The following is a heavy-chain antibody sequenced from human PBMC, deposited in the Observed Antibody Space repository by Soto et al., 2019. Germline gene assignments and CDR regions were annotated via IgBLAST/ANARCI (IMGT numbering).Heavy chain of an antibody. J-gene: IGHJ3*02. CDR3: ARHDDSGSFINGFDI. Sequence: QLQLQESGPGLVKPSETLSLTCTVSGGSISSSGYFWGGIRQSPEKGPEWIGTVRYSGSTYYHPTLNSRVTNSLDTTTNQFTLKLSSVTAADTAVYYCARHDDSGSFINGFDIWGQGTMVTVS. CDR1: GGSISSSGYF. V-gene: IGHV4-39*01. D-gene: IGHD1-26*01. CDR2: VRYSGST.